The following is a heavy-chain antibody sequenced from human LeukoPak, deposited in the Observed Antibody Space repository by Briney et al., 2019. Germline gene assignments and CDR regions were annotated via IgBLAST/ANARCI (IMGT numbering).Heavy chain of an antibody. CDR3: TVQVVPSDNWFDP. D-gene: IGHD2-2*01. CDR2: IRSKAYGGTA. V-gene: IGHV3-49*04. Sequence: GGPLRLSCTASGLLFGDYAMTWVRQVPGKGLEWLGCIRSKAYGGTAEYAASVKGRFIISRDDSKSIAYVQVNSLKTEDTAVYHCTVQVVPSDNWFDPWGQGNLVTVS. CDR1: GLLFGDYA. J-gene: IGHJ5*02.